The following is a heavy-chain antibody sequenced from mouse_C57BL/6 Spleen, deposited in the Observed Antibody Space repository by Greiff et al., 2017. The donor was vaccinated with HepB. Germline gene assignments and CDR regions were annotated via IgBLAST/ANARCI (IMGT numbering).Heavy chain of an antibody. CDR3: ARAATERDYAMDY. Sequence: EVQLVESGGGLVKPGGSLKLSCAASGFTFSDYGMHWVRQAPEKGLEWVAYISSGSSTIYYADTVKGRFTISRDNAKNTLFLQMTSLRSEDTAMYYCARAATERDYAMDYWGQGTSVTVSS. CDR2: ISSGSSTI. V-gene: IGHV5-17*01. CDR1: GFTFSDYG. J-gene: IGHJ4*01. D-gene: IGHD1-2*01.